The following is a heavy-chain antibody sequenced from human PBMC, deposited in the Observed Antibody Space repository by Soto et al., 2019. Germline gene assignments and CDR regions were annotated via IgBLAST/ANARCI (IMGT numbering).Heavy chain of an antibody. CDR2: IYDSGST. CDR3: AREVIPLTTDWYFDL. Sequence: QLQLRESGPGLVKPSETLSLTCTVSGGSLSGGGGGLYYWSCIRQPPGKGLEWLGYIYDSGSTYYNTSLKSRVTISVDTSKNQFSLRLSSVTAADTAVYYCAREVIPLTTDWYFDLWGRGTLVTVAS. CDR1: GGSLSGGGGGLYY. D-gene: IGHD4-17*01. J-gene: IGHJ2*01. V-gene: IGHV4-30-4*01.